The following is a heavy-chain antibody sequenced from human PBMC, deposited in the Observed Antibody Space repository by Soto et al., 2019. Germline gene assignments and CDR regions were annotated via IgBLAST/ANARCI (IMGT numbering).Heavy chain of an antibody. D-gene: IGHD3-16*02. V-gene: IGHV1-3*01. CDR3: ARGHLAVVPVASWDFYMDV. Sequence: QVPLVQSGAEVEKPGASVKGSCKASGYTFTNYAVHWVRQAPGQRLEWMGWINAGNGNTRYSQKFQGRVTITRDTSARTAYMALSSLRSADTAVYYCARGHLAVVPVASWDFYMDVWGKGTTVTVSS. CDR2: INAGNGNT. CDR1: GYTFTNYA. J-gene: IGHJ6*03.